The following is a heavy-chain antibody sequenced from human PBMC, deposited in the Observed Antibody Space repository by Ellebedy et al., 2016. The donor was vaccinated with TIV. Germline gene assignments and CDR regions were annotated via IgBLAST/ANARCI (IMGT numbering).Heavy chain of an antibody. CDR3: ARGVGNGGNRVYYYYYGMDV. CDR2: INHSGST. J-gene: IGHJ6*02. D-gene: IGHD4-23*01. V-gene: IGHV4-34*01. Sequence: MPSETLSLTCAVYGGSFSGYYWSWIRQPPGKGLEWIGEINHSGSTNYNPSLKSRVTVSVDTSKNQFSLKLSSVTAADTAVYYCARGVGNGGNRVYYYYYGMDVWGQGTTVTVSS. CDR1: GGSFSGYY.